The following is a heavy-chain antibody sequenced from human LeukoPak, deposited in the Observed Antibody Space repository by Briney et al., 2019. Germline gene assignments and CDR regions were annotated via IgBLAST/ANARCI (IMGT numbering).Heavy chain of an antibody. Sequence: PGGSLRLSCAASGFTFSSYSMNCVRQAPGKWLEWVSSISSSSSYIYYADSVMGRFTISRDNAKNPLYLQVNSLRAEDTAVYYCARVKFQEKYFDYWGQGTLVTVSS. J-gene: IGHJ4*02. CDR3: ARVKFQEKYFDY. CDR1: GFTFSSYS. V-gene: IGHV3-21*01. CDR2: ISSSSSYI.